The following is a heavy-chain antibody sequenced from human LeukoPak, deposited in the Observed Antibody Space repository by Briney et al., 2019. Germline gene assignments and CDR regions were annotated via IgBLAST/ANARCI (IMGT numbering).Heavy chain of an antibody. CDR1: GFTFSSYA. CDR3: AKEGSYYDFWSGYYKTYYFDY. D-gene: IGHD3-3*01. J-gene: IGHJ4*02. V-gene: IGHV3-23*01. CDR2: ISGSGGST. Sequence: GGSLRLSCAASGFTFSSYAMSWVRQAPGKGLEWVSAISGSGGSTYYADSVKGRFTISRDNSKNTLYLQMNSLRAEDTAVYYCAKEGSYYDFWSGYYKTYYFDYWGQGTLVTVSS.